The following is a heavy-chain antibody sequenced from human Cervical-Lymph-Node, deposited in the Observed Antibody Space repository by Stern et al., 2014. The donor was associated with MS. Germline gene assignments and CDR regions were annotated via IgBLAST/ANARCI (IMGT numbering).Heavy chain of an antibody. D-gene: IGHD6-13*01. CDR3: ASAYSSSHYYFDY. V-gene: IGHV3-33*01. CDR1: GFSFSRYA. J-gene: IGHJ4*02. CDR2: IWYDGSNP. Sequence: VQLVESGGGVVQPGRSLRLSCAASGFSFSRYAMHWVRQAPGQGLEWVGLIWYDGSNPYYADSVTGRFTIARYNCKNSLYLQMNSLRAEDTAVYYCASAYSSSHYYFDYWGQGTLVTVSS.